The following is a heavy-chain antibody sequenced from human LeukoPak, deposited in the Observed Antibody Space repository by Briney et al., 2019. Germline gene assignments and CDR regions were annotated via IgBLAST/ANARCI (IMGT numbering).Heavy chain of an antibody. D-gene: IGHD6-19*01. CDR3: AKDRRAGYYYYYYMDV. CDR2: ISYDGSNK. Sequence: GGSLRLSCAASGFTFSSYGMHWVRQAPGKGLEWVAVISYDGSNKYYADSVKGRFTISRDNSKNTLYLQMNSLRAKDTAVYYCAKDRRAGYYYYYYMDVWGKGTTVTVSS. J-gene: IGHJ6*03. CDR1: GFTFSSYG. V-gene: IGHV3-30*18.